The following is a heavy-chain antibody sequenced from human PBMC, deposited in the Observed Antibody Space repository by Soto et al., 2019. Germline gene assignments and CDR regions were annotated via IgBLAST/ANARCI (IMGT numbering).Heavy chain of an antibody. CDR1: GFTFDDYA. Sequence: GGSLRLSCAASGFTFDDYAMHWVRQAPGKGLEWVSGISWNSGSIGYADSVKGRFTISRDNAKNSLYLQMNSLRAEDTALYYCATLGGGFDYWGQGTLVTVSS. D-gene: IGHD3-16*01. CDR3: ATLGGGFDY. J-gene: IGHJ4*02. V-gene: IGHV3-9*01. CDR2: ISWNSGSI.